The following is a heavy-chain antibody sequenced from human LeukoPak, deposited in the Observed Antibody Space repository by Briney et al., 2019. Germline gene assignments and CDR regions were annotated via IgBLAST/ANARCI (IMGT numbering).Heavy chain of an antibody. Sequence: SETLSLTCAVYGGSFSGYYWSWIRQPPGKGLEWIGEINHSGSTNYNPSLKSRVTISVDTSKNQFSLKLSSVTAADTAVYYCARGNFHSDIDYYGSGSFLNYFDYWGQGTLVTVSS. CDR2: INHSGST. V-gene: IGHV4-34*01. J-gene: IGHJ4*02. CDR3: ARGNFHSDIDYYGSGSFLNYFDY. D-gene: IGHD3-10*01. CDR1: GGSFSGYY.